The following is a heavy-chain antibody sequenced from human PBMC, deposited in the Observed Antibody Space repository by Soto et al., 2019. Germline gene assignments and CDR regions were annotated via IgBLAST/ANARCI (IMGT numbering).Heavy chain of an antibody. J-gene: IGHJ4*02. CDR1: GDSVSSNSAA. V-gene: IGHV6-1*01. Sequence: SQTLSLTCAISGDSVSSNSAAWIWIRQSPSRGLEWLGRTFYRSQWSKWFDDYAMSVKSRLTINADTSKNQLSLQLNSVTPEDTAVYYCAREFGSGDIFFDYWGQGTLVTVSS. CDR3: AREFGSGDIFFDY. CDR2: TFYRSQWSKWFD. D-gene: IGHD3-10*01.